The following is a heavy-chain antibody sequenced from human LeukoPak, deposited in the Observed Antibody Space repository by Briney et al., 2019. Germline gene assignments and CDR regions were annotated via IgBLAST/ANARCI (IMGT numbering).Heavy chain of an antibody. CDR1: GYIFASYW. D-gene: IGHD3-22*01. Sequence: GESLKISCKGSGYIFASYWIGWVRQMPGKGLEWMGIIYPGDSDTKYSPSLQGQVTISADESISTAYLQWSSLKASDTAMYYCARRGYYDTTAFDIWGQGTMVTVSS. J-gene: IGHJ3*02. V-gene: IGHV5-51*01. CDR2: IYPGDSDT. CDR3: ARRGYYDTTAFDI.